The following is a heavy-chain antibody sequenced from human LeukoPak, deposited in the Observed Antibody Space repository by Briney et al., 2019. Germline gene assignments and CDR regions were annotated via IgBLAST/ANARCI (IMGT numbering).Heavy chain of an antibody. J-gene: IGHJ4*02. D-gene: IGHD6-13*01. CDR3: AKKSIMGDSSTWYYFDY. CDR1: GFTFSSYA. Sequence: HPGGSLRLSCAASGFTFSSYAMSWVRQAPGKGLGWVSGISGSGGSTYYADSVKGRFTISRDNSKNTLYLQMNSLRAEDTAVYYCAKKSIMGDSSTWYYFDYWGQGTLVTVSS. V-gene: IGHV3-23*01. CDR2: ISGSGGST.